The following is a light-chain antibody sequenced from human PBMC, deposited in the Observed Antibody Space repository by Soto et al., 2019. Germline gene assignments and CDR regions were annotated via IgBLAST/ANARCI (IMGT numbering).Light chain of an antibody. CDR3: QQYGSSRT. J-gene: IGKJ1*01. CDR2: AAS. V-gene: IGKV3-20*01. CDR1: QSVNNRY. Sequence: EIVLTQTPGSLSLSPGERATLSCRASQSVNNRYLAWYQQKPGQAPRLLIYAASTRAAGIPERFTGSGSRTDFTLTISRLEPEDFAVYYCQQYGSSRTSGQGTKVDIK.